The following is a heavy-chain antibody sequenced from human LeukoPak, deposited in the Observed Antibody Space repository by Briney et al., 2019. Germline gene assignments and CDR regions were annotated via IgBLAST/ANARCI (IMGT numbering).Heavy chain of an antibody. CDR2: ISGSGGST. D-gene: IGHD4-11*01. J-gene: IGHJ4*02. Sequence: GGSLRLSCAASGFTFSSYAMSWVRQAPGKGLEWVSAISGSGGSTYYADSVKGRFTISRDNSKNTLYLQMNSLRAEDTAVYYCARTPIYSNYFDYWGQGTLVTVSS. V-gene: IGHV3-23*01. CDR1: GFTFSSYA. CDR3: ARTPIYSNYFDY.